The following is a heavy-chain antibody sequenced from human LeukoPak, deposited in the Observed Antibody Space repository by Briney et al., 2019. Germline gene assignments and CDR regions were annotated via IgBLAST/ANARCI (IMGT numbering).Heavy chain of an antibody. CDR3: ARDRVTMVRGVIIFYGMDV. D-gene: IGHD3-10*01. Sequence: PSETLSLTCTVSGGSVNSGSYYWSWIRQPPGKGLEWIGYIYYSGSTNYNPSLKSRVTISVDTSKNQFSLKLSSVTAADTAVYYCARDRVTMVRGVIIFYGMDVWGKGTTVTVSS. J-gene: IGHJ6*04. V-gene: IGHV4-61*01. CDR2: IYYSGST. CDR1: GGSVNSGSYY.